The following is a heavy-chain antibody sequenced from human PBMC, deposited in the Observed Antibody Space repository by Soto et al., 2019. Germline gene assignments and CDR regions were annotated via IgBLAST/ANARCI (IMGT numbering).Heavy chain of an antibody. V-gene: IGHV3-15*01. D-gene: IGHD5-12*01. J-gene: IGHJ4*02. CDR1: GFTFSNAW. CDR2: VKSKTDGGTI. Sequence: EVQLVESGGGLVKPGGSLRLSCAASGFTFSNAWMTWVRQAPGKGLEGVGRVKSKTDGGTIDYAAPVKDRFTISRDDSKNTLYLQMNSLKTEDTAVYYCIGTYSGSSMRFDYWGQGTLVTVSS. CDR3: IGTYSGSSMRFDY.